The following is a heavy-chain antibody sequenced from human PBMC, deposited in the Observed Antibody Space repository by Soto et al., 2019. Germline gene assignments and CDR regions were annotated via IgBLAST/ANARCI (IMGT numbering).Heavy chain of an antibody. Sequence: ASVKVSCKASGYTFTSYAMHWVRQAPGQRLEWMGWINAGNGNTKYSQKFQGRVTITRDTSASTAYMELSSLRSEDTAVYYCARARGPYYGSGSHYYFDYWGQGTLVTVSS. CDR1: GYTFTSYA. J-gene: IGHJ4*02. CDR3: ARARGPYYGSGSHYYFDY. D-gene: IGHD3-10*01. CDR2: INAGNGNT. V-gene: IGHV1-3*01.